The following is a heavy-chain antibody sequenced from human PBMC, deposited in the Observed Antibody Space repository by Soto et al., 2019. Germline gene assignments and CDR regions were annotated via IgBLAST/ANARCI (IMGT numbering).Heavy chain of an antibody. CDR1: GDSFATSG. V-gene: IGHV1-18*01. D-gene: IGHD3-22*01. J-gene: IGHJ4*02. CDR3: ATAGQYYDASGYAD. Sequence: QVKLVQSGTEVKKPGASIKVSCNASGDSFATSGMTWVRQAPGQGLEWMGWISVYNGNTNYDQKLQDRVTMSTDTSTNTAYLEVRNLRSDDTAVYYCATAGQYYDASGYADWGQGTLVTFS. CDR2: ISVYNGNT.